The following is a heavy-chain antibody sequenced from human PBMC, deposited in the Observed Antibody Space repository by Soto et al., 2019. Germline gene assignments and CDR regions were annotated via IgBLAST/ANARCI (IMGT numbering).Heavy chain of an antibody. Sequence: SGPTLVKPTQTLTLTCTFSGFSLSTSGVGVGWIRQPPGKALEWLALIYWNDDKRYSPSLKSRLTITKDTSKNQVVLTMTNMDPVDTATYYCAHIPEQWLTPDYFDYWGQGTLVTVSS. CDR1: GFSLSTSGVG. J-gene: IGHJ4*02. CDR2: IYWNDDK. D-gene: IGHD6-19*01. V-gene: IGHV2-5*01. CDR3: AHIPEQWLTPDYFDY.